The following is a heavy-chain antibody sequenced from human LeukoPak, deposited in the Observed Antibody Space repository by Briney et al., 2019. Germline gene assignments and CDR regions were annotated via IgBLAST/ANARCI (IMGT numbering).Heavy chain of an antibody. D-gene: IGHD1-26*01. J-gene: IGHJ4*02. Sequence: SETLSLTCTVSGGSISSYYWSWIRQPPGKGLEWIGYIYYSGSTNYNPSLKSRVTISVDTSKNQFSLQLSSVTPEDTAVYYCARDPVGGSTIFDYWGRGTLVTVSS. CDR1: GGSISSYY. V-gene: IGHV4-59*12. CDR2: IYYSGST. CDR3: ARDPVGGSTIFDY.